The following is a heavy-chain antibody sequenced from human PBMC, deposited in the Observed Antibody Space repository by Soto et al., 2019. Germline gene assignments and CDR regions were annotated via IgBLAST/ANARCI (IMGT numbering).Heavy chain of an antibody. V-gene: IGHV1-18*01. D-gene: IGHD5-12*01. CDR1: GYTFFTYD. CDR3: ARHHGPTTSENWFDP. CDR2: ISTYSGDT. J-gene: IGHJ5*02. Sequence: QVHLVQSGGEVKTPGASVKVSCQASGYTFFTYDISWGRLDPGQGLEWMGWISTYSGDTKYAQKFQGRVTMTTDTSTTTAYLELRSLRSDDTAVYYCARHHGPTTSENWFDPWGQGTLVTVSS.